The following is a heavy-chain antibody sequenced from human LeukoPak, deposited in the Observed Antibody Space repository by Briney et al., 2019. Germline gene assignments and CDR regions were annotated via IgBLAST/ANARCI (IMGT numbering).Heavy chain of an antibody. J-gene: IGHJ5*02. D-gene: IGHD3-22*01. V-gene: IGHV3-53*01. Sequence: SGGSLRLSCAASGFTVSSNYMSWVRQAPGKGLEWVSVIYSGGSTYYADSVKGRFTISGDNSKNTLYLQMNSLRAEDTAVYYCARDPRTYDSSGYSTWGQGTLVTVSS. CDR3: ARDPRTYDSSGYST. CDR2: IYSGGST. CDR1: GFTVSSNY.